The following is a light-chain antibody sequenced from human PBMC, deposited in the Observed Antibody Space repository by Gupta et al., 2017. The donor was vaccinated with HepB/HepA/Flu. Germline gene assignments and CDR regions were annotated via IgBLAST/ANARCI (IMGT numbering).Light chain of an antibody. CDR3: HQDNSYSIT. V-gene: IGKV1-5*03. Sequence: DIQMTQSPSTLSASVGDRVTITCRASQSISDWLAWYQQKPGKAPKLLIYKASRLESGVPARLRGSGSGTEFTLTISSRQPDDFATYDGHQDNSYSITLGGGTKV. CDR1: QSISDW. CDR2: KAS. J-gene: IGKJ4*01.